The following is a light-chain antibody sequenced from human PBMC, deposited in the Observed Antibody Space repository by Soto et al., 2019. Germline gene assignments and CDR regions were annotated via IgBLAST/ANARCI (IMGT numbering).Light chain of an antibody. CDR3: QHSYITPRYT. CDR2: ASY. J-gene: IGKJ2*01. CDR1: QSISSH. V-gene: IGKV1-39*01. Sequence: DIQITQSPSSLSASVGDRVTITCRASQSISSHLNWYQHKPGRPPRLLIFASYLLEGGVPSRFSGSGSDTYFTPTIDSLQPDDVATYYCQHSYITPRYTFGQGTKVEI.